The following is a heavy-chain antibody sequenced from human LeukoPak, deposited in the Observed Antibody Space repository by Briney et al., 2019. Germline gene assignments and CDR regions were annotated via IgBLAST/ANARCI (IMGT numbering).Heavy chain of an antibody. J-gene: IGHJ4*02. CDR3: ARDQQTPPYYFDY. CDR2: LDPEDGET. CDR1: GYTFTGYY. Sequence: ASVKVSCKASGYTFTGYYMHWVRQAPGQGLEWMGGLDPEDGETIYAQKFQGRVTVTEDTSTDTAYMELSRLRSDDTAVYYCARDQQTPPYYFDYWGQGTLVTVSS. V-gene: IGHV1-24*01.